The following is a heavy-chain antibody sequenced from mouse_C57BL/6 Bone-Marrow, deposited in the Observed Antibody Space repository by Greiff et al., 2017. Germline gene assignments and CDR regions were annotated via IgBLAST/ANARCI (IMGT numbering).Heavy chain of an antibody. V-gene: IGHV1-4*01. Sequence: QVQLQQSGAELARPGASVKMSCKASGYTFTSYTMHWVKQRPGQGLEWIGYINPSSGYTKYNQKFKDKATLTADTSSSTAYMQLSGLPSEDSAVYCCARSSGLDFDYWGQGTTLTVSS. J-gene: IGHJ2*01. CDR3: ARSSGLDFDY. CDR1: GYTFTSYT. CDR2: INPSSGYT. D-gene: IGHD1-3*01.